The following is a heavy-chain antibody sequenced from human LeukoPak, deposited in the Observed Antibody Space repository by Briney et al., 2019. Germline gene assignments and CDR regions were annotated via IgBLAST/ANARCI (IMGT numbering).Heavy chain of an antibody. D-gene: IGHD6-19*01. CDR3: ARTREQWQVLDY. Sequence: PGGPLRLSCVASGLTFSSYGMHWVRQAPGKGLEWVAVISHEGSYQNYADSVKGRFTISRDNSKNMVFLQMNSLRAEDTAVYYCARTREQWQVLDYWGQGALVTVSS. CDR1: GLTFSSYG. CDR2: ISHEGSYQ. J-gene: IGHJ4*02. V-gene: IGHV3-30*03.